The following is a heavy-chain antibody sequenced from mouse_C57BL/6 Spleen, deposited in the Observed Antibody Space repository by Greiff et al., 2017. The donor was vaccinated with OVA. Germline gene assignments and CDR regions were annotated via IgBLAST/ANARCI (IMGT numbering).Heavy chain of an antibody. CDR3: ARSLYSNYEAWFAY. D-gene: IGHD2-5*01. CDR2: IYPGDGDT. CDR1: GYAFSSYW. V-gene: IGHV1-80*01. Sequence: QVQLQQSGAELVKPGVSVKISCKASGYAFSSYWMNWVKQRPGKGLEWIGQIYPGDGDTNYNGKFKGKATLTADKSSSTAYMQLSSLTSEDSAVYVCARSLYSNYEAWFAYWGKGTLVTVSA. J-gene: IGHJ3*01.